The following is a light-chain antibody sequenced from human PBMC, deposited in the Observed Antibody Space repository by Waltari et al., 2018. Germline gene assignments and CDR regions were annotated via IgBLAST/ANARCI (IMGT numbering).Light chain of an antibody. Sequence: VAITQSPLSLPVPLGPPATISCSSSQSLGHSDGKTYLNWFHQSPGQSPRRLIYKVFNRDSGVPDRFSGSGSGTDFTLKISRVEAEDVGAYYCMQATQWPLTFGQGTKVEIK. CDR3: MQATQWPLT. V-gene: IGKV2-30*02. J-gene: IGKJ1*01. CDR1: QSLGHSDGKTY. CDR2: KVF.